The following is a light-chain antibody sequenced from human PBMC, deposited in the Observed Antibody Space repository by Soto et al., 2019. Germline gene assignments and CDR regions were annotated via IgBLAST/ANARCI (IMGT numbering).Light chain of an antibody. CDR1: QSVSSN. V-gene: IGKV3D-15*01. CDR3: HQYDNWPPWT. Sequence: ELVMTQCPAPLSLSPGESATLSCRGSQSVSSNLAWYQQKPGQAPRLRIYGASTRATGIPARFTGSGSGTEFTLTISSLQSEDFAVYYCHQYDNWPPWTFGQGPRWIS. CDR2: GAS. J-gene: IGKJ1*01.